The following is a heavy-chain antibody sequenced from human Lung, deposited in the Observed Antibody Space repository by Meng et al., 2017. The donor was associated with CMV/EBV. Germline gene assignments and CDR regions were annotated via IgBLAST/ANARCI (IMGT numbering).Heavy chain of an antibody. CDR2: ISSGGTSR. Sequence: SCATSGFTFSSYEMNWVRQAPGKGLEWISYISSGGTSRYYADSVKGRFSISIDNAKNSLYLQMNSLRVEDTALYYCTRGSASWSEYNWFDPWGQGXLVTVSS. CDR1: GFTFSSYE. J-gene: IGHJ5*02. V-gene: IGHV3-48*03. D-gene: IGHD6-13*01. CDR3: TRGSASWSEYNWFDP.